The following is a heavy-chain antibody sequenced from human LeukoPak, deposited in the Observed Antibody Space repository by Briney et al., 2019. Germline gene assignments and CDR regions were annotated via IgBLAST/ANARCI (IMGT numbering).Heavy chain of an antibody. CDR2: ISPNSGGT. D-gene: IGHD3-16*01. V-gene: IGHV1-2*02. Sequence: ASVKVSCRASGNTFIGNYIHWVRQAPGQGLEWMGWISPNSGGTKYAQKFQGRVTMTRDTSISTAYMEMSRLRSDDTAVYYCARDVSAGGTNWFDPWGQGTLVTVSS. CDR3: ARDVSAGGTNWFDP. J-gene: IGHJ5*02. CDR1: GNTFIGNY.